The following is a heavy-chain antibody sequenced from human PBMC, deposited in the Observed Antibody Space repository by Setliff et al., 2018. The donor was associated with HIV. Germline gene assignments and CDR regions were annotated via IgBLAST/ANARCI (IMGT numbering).Heavy chain of an antibody. CDR1: GFSFRDSFYN. CDR2: IYTGGTT. D-gene: IGHD4-17*01. Sequence: PSETLSLTCNVSGFSFRDSFYNWGWIRQPPGKGLEWIGTIYTGGTTNYNPSLKSRVSISADMSKNHFSLNLSSVTAADTAVYYCAAFFVTPLMTQDFWGQGTLVTVSS. V-gene: IGHV4-39*02. CDR3: AAFFVTPLMTQDF. J-gene: IGHJ4*02.